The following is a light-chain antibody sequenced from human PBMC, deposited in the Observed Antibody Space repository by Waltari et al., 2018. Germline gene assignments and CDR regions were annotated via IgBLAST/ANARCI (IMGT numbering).Light chain of an antibody. CDR3: QHSDT. CDR2: GAS. J-gene: IGKJ2*01. Sequence: EIVMTQSPGTLSVSPGEKATLSCRASQSVSSNLAWYQQKPGQSPRLLIYGASTRATGIPARFSGSGSGTDFTLTISSLQSEDFAVYYCQHSDTFGQG. CDR1: QSVSSN. V-gene: IGKV3-15*01.